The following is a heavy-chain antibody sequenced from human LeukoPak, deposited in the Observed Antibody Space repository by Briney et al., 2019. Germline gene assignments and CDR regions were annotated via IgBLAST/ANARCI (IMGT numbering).Heavy chain of an antibody. Sequence: RPSQTLSLTCTVSGGSIISGSYYWNWIRQPAGKGLEWIGRIYTSGSTNYNPSLKSRVTISVDTSKNQFSLKLSSVTAADTAVYYCARGGGYNPHYWGQGTLVTVSS. CDR3: ARGGGYNPHY. J-gene: IGHJ4*02. D-gene: IGHD5-24*01. V-gene: IGHV4-61*02. CDR2: IYTSGST. CDR1: GGSIISGSYY.